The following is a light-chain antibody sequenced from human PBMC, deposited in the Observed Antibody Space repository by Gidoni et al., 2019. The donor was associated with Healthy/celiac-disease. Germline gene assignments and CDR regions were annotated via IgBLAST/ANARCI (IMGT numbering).Light chain of an antibody. CDR2: AAS. V-gene: IGKV1-8*01. Sequence: AIRITQSPSSLSASTGDRVTITCRASQGISSYLAWYQQKPGKAPKLLIYAASTLQSGVPSRFSVSGSGTDFTPTISCLQSEDFATYYCQQYYSYPYTFGQGTKLEIK. CDR3: QQYYSYPYT. CDR1: QGISSY. J-gene: IGKJ2*01.